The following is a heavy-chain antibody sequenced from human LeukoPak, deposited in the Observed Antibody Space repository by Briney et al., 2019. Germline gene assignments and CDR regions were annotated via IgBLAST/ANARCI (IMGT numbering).Heavy chain of an antibody. J-gene: IGHJ4*02. D-gene: IGHD3-9*01. CDR3: AREGNYNVLTGYYHYFDC. Sequence: GESLKISCKGSGYSFTNYWIGWVRQMPGKGLEWMGIIYPGDSDTGYSPSFRGQVTISADKSISTAYLQWSSLKASDTAMYYCAREGNYNVLTGYYHYFDCWGQGTLVTVSS. CDR2: IYPGDSDT. V-gene: IGHV5-51*01. CDR1: GYSFTNYW.